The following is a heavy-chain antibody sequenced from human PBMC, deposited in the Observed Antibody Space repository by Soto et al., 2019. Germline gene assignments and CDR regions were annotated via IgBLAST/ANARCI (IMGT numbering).Heavy chain of an antibody. CDR3: AKGPYCSSTSCYSPNFDY. J-gene: IGHJ4*02. D-gene: IGHD2-2*01. CDR1: GFTFSSYA. CDR2: ISGSGGST. V-gene: IGHV3-23*01. Sequence: GGSLRLSCAASGFTFSSYAMSWVRQAPGKGLEWVSAISGSGGSTYYADSVKGRFTISRDNSKNKLYLQMNSLRAEDTAVYYCAKGPYCSSTSCYSPNFDYWGQGTLVTVSS.